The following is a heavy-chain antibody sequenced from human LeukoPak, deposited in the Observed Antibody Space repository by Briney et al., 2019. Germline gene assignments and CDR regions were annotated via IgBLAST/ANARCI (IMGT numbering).Heavy chain of an antibody. J-gene: IGHJ1*01. Sequence: PSETLSLTCTVSGGSIISYYWSWIRQPPGKGLEWIGYIYYSGSTNYNPSLKSRVTISVDTSKNQFSLKLTSVTAADTAVYYCASHYYDSRGYLSYFTDSGQRTLVTLSS. V-gene: IGHV4-59*08. CDR1: GGSIISYY. CDR3: ASHYYDSRGYLSYFTD. D-gene: IGHD3-22*01. CDR2: IYYSGST.